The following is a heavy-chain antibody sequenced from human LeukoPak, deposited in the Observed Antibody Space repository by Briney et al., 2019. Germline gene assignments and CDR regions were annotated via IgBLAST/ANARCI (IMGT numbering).Heavy chain of an antibody. V-gene: IGHV4-59*01. CDR2: IYYSGST. D-gene: IGHD1-14*01. Sequence: SETLSLTCTVSGGSIISYYWSWIRQPPGKGLEWIGYIYYSGSTNYNPSLKSRVTISVDTSKNQFSLKLSSVTAADTAVYYCARGSVVSVSGWFDPWGQGTLVTVSS. J-gene: IGHJ5*02. CDR3: ARGSVVSVSGWFDP. CDR1: GGSIISYY.